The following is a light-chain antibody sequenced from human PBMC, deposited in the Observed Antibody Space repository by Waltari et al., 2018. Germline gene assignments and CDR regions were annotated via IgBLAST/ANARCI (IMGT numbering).Light chain of an antibody. CDR1: SPRYYY. CDR2: GKN. Sequence: SSELTQDPAVSVAFGQHVRITCQGDSPRYYYANLYRQKPGQAPLLVMYGKNNRPSGIPDRFSGSYSGDTASLTITGAQAEDEADYYCNSRDSNGNPFVFGPATKVTVL. V-gene: IGLV3-19*01. J-gene: IGLJ1*01. CDR3: NSRDSNGNPFV.